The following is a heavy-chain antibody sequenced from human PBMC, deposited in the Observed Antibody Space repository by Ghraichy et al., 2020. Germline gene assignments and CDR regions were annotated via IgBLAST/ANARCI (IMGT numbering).Heavy chain of an antibody. CDR3: ARLTHGYSSGWCFDY. Sequence: ESLNISCTVSGGSISSSSYYWGWIRQPPGKGLEWIGSIYYSGSTYYNPSLKSRVTISVDTSKNQFSLKLSSVTAADTAVYYCARLTHGYSSGWCFDYWGQGTLVTVSS. CDR2: IYYSGST. V-gene: IGHV4-39*01. D-gene: IGHD6-19*01. CDR1: GGSISSSSYY. J-gene: IGHJ4*02.